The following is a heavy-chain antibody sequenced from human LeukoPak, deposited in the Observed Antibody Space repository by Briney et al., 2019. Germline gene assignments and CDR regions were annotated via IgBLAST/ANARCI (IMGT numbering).Heavy chain of an antibody. CDR3: ARDLSSGWYGRIIDY. D-gene: IGHD6-19*01. Sequence: SETLSLTCAVYGGSFSGYYWSWIRQPPGKGLEWIGEINHSGSTNYNPSLKSRVTISVDTSKNQFSLKLSSVTAADTAVYYCARDLSSGWYGRIIDYWGQGTLVTVSS. J-gene: IGHJ4*02. V-gene: IGHV4-34*01. CDR2: INHSGST. CDR1: GGSFSGYY.